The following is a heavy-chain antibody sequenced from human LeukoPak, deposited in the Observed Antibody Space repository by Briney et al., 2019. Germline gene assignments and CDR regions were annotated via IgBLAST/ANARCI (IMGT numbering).Heavy chain of an antibody. CDR2: ISGSGGST. J-gene: IGHJ4*02. CDR1: GFTFSSYG. V-gene: IGHV3-23*01. D-gene: IGHD1-20*01. CDR3: AKFGGFITGTIDY. Sequence: GGSLRLSCAASGFTFSSYGMSWVRQAPGKGLQWVSAISGSGGSTYYADSVKGRFTISRDNSKNTLYLQMNSLRAEDTAVYYCAKFGGFITGTIDYWGQGTLVTVSS.